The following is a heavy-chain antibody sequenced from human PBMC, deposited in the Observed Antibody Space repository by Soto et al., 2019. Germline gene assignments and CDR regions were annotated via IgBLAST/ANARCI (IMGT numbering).Heavy chain of an antibody. CDR1: GGSISSSNW. CDR2: IYHSGST. J-gene: IGHJ4*02. CDR3: ATLPATSDFDY. Sequence: QVQLQESGPGLVKPSVTLSLTCAVSGGSISSSNWWSWVRQPPGKGLEWIGQIYHSGSTNYNPSLTSRVTVSVDKSKNQFSLKLSSVTAADTAVYYCATLPATSDFDYWGQGTLVTVSS. D-gene: IGHD2-2*01. V-gene: IGHV4-4*02.